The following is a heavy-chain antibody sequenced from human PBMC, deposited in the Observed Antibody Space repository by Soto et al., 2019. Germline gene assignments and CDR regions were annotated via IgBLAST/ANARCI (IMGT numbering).Heavy chain of an antibody. CDR2: IYPGDSDT. CDR1: GYSFTSYW. CDR3: ARTAAAGKYYYGVDV. V-gene: IGHV5-51*01. D-gene: IGHD6-13*01. J-gene: IGHJ6*02. Sequence: GEALKISCKGSGYSFTSYWIGWVRQMPGKGLEWMGIIYPGDSDTRYSPSFQGQVTISADKSITTAYLQWSSLKASDTAMYYCARTAAAGKYYYGVDVWGQGTTVTVSS.